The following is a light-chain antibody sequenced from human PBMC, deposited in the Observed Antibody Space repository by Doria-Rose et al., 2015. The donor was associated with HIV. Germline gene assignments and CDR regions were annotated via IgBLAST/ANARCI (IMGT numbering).Light chain of an antibody. J-gene: IGKJ1*01. CDR1: QSFSSTY. CDR2: DGS. Sequence: VLTQSPGTLSSSPGERATLSCRASQSFSSTYLAWYQQKPGQAPSLLIYDGSTWATGIPDRFSASGSGTDFTLTINRLEPEDFALYYCHQYGTSWTFGQGTKVEI. V-gene: IGKV3-20*01. CDR3: HQYGTSWT.